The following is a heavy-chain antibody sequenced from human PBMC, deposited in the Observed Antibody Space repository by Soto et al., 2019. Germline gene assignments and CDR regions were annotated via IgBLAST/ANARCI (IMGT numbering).Heavy chain of an antibody. CDR3: ARPISITDGVPHSSYYFDY. D-gene: IGHD2-8*01. V-gene: IGHV5-51*01. CDR1: GYSFTSYW. Sequence: PGESLKISCKGSGYSFTSYWIGWVRQMPGKGLEWMGIIYPGDSDTRYSPSFQGQVTISADKSISTAYLQWSSLKASDTAMYYCARPISITDGVPHSSYYFDYWGQGTLVTVSS. CDR2: IYPGDSDT. J-gene: IGHJ4*02.